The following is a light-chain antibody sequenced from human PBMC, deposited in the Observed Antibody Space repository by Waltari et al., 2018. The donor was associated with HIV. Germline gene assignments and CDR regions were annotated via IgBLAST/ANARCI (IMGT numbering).Light chain of an antibody. Sequence: DIQMTQSPSSVSASVGDSVTITCRASQDIRTWLAWYQQKPGKAPKLLIYAASSLQCGVPSRFGGSGSGTDFTLTISSLQPEDFATYSCQQTDSFPLTFGGGTKVEIK. CDR1: QDIRTW. J-gene: IGKJ4*01. CDR3: QQTDSFPLT. CDR2: AAS. V-gene: IGKV1-12*01.